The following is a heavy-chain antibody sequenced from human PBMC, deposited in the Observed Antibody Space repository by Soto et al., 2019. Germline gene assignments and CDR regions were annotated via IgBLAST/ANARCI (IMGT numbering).Heavy chain of an antibody. V-gene: IGHV4-59*03. CDR1: VASISSYF. CDR2: VYDSGNT. CDR3: VSSRAAIYGDAFDV. J-gene: IGHJ3*01. Sequence: QLQESGPGLVKPSETLSLTCSVSVASISSYFRCWIRQPPGKGLEWIGCVYDSGNTNYNPSLKSRVTISLSSSENQFSLKMSSVTAADTAVYYCVSSRAAIYGDAFDVWGQGTMVTVSS. D-gene: IGHD2-2*01.